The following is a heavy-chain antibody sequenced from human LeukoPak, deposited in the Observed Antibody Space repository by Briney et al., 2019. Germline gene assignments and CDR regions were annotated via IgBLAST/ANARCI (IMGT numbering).Heavy chain of an antibody. J-gene: IGHJ4*02. V-gene: IGHV4-34*01. D-gene: IGHD6-13*01. CDR2: INHSGST. Sequence: SETLSLTCAVSGGSFSGYYWSWIRQPPGKGLEWIGEINHSGSTYYNPSLKSRVTISLDTSKNQFSLNVSSVTAADTAVYYCARGVRGSSWVSFDYWGQGTLVTVSS. CDR3: ARGVRGSSWVSFDY. CDR1: GGSFSGYY.